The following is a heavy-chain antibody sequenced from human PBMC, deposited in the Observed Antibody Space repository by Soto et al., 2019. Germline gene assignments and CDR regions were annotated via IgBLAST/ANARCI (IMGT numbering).Heavy chain of an antibody. CDR3: AREGGYDFWSAYDFDY. J-gene: IGHJ4*02. D-gene: IGHD3-3*01. CDR1: GFTFSSYG. Sequence: QVQLVESGGGVVQPGRSLRLSCAASGFTFSSYGMYWVRQAPGKGLAWVAVIWYDGSNKYYADSVKGRFTISRDNSKNTLYLQMNSLRAEDTAVYYSAREGGYDFWSAYDFDYWGQGTLVTVSS. V-gene: IGHV3-33*01. CDR2: IWYDGSNK.